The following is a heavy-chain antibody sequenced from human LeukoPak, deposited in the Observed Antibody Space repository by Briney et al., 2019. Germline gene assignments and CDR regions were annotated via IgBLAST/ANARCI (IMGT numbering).Heavy chain of an antibody. V-gene: IGHV4-59*01. D-gene: IGHD3-9*01. J-gene: IGHJ6*02. CDR3: ARGLDFDWLSNKYYYYGMDV. CDR1: GGSISGYY. Sequence: SETLSLTCTVSGGSISGYYWSWIRQPPGKGLEWIGYIYYSGSTNYNPSLKSRVTISVDTSKNQFSLKLSSVTAADTAVYYCARGLDFDWLSNKYYYYGMDVWGQGTTVTVSS. CDR2: IYYSGST.